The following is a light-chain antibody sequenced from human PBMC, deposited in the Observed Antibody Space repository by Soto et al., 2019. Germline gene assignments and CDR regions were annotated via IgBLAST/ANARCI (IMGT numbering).Light chain of an antibody. CDR2: AAS. CDR1: QSAGNF. CDR3: QQYGSSPKT. J-gene: IGKJ1*01. Sequence: EIVMPQSQATMSVSPGETASLSRRASQSAGNFLAWYQQKPGQATRLLIYAASTRATGIPDRFSGSGSGTDFTLTISRLEPEDFAVYYCQQYGSSPKTFGQGTKVDIK. V-gene: IGKV3-20*01.